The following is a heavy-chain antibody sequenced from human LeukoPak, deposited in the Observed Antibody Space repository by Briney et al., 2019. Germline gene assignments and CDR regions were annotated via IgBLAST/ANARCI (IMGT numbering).Heavy chain of an antibody. V-gene: IGHV4-39*07. D-gene: IGHD2-2*02. CDR1: GGSISSSSYY. J-gene: IGHJ3*02. CDR2: IYYSGST. Sequence: SETLSLTCTVSGGSISSSSYYWGWIRQPPGKGLEWIGSIYYSGSTYYNPSLKSRVTISVDTSKNQFSLKLSSVTAADTAVYYCARPGGRKLFCSSTSCYTVSDAFDIWGQGTMVTVSS. CDR3: ARPGGRKLFCSSTSCYTVSDAFDI.